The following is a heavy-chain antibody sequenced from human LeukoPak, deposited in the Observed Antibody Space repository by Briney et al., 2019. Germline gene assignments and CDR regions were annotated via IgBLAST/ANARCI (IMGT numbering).Heavy chain of an antibody. CDR2: IIPIFGTA. Sequence: SVKVSCKASGGTFSSYAISWVRQAPGQGLEWMGGIIPIFGTANYAQKFQGRVTITADESTSTAYMKLSSLRSEDTAVYYCARDGPPSYYYDSRSDYFDYWGQGTLVTVSS. V-gene: IGHV1-69*13. J-gene: IGHJ4*02. D-gene: IGHD3-22*01. CDR3: ARDGPPSYYYDSRSDYFDY. CDR1: GGTFSSYA.